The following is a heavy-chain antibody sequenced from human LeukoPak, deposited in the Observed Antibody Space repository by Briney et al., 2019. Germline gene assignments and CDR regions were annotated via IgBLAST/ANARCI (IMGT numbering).Heavy chain of an antibody. Sequence: GGSLRLSCAASGFTFSSYSMNWVRQAPGKGLEWVSSISSSSSYIYYADSVKGRFTISRDNAKNSLYLQMNSLRAEDTAVYYCARDREGYSGYDYPAGIAYYYYMDVWGKGTTVTVSS. CDR3: ARDREGYSGYDYPAGIAYYYYMDV. CDR2: ISSSSSYI. J-gene: IGHJ6*03. D-gene: IGHD5-12*01. CDR1: GFTFSSYS. V-gene: IGHV3-21*01.